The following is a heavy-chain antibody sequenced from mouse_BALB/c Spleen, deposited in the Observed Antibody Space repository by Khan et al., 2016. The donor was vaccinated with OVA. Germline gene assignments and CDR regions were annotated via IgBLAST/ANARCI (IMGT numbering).Heavy chain of an antibody. V-gene: IGHV1S81*02. D-gene: IGHD2-1*01. J-gene: IGHJ2*01. CDR2: INPSNGRT. CDR1: GYTLTSYW. Sequence: QVQLQQPGAELVNPGASVNLSCKASGYTLTSYWMHWVKQRLGQGLEWIGEINPSNGRTNYNEKFKSKATLTVDKSSSTAYMQLSSPTSEDSAVYYCARLLINFDYWGQGTTLTVSS. CDR3: ARLLINFDY.